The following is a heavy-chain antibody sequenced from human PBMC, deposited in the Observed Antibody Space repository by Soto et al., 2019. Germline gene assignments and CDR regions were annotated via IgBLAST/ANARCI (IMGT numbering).Heavy chain of an antibody. CDR1: GGSFSGYY. CDR3: ARVPPVGVSSWFIPRDPAHGPGYSSGWYKITPSDYFDY. J-gene: IGHJ4*02. Sequence: PSETLSLTCAVYGGSFSGYYWSWIRQPPGKGLEWIGEINHSGSTNYNPSLKSRVTISVDTSKNQFSLKLSSVTAADTAVYYCARVPPVGVSSWFIPRDPAHGPGYSSGWYKITPSDYFDYWGQGTLVTVSS. CDR2: INHSGST. D-gene: IGHD6-19*01. V-gene: IGHV4-34*01.